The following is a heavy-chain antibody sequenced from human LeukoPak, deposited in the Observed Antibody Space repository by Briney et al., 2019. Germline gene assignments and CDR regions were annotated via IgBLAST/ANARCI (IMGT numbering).Heavy chain of an antibody. CDR2: IKQDGNEK. Sequence: SGGSLRLSCAASGFTFTTYWMGWVRQAPGKGLEWVASIKQDGNEKYYVDSVKGRFTISRDSAEKTLYLQMNSLRAEDTAVYYCAELGITMIGGVWGKGTTVTISS. CDR3: AELGITMIGGV. CDR1: GFTFTTYW. J-gene: IGHJ6*04. D-gene: IGHD3-10*02. V-gene: IGHV3-7*01.